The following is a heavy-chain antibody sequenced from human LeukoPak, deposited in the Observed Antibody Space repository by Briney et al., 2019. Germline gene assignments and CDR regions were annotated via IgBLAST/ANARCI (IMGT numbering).Heavy chain of an antibody. J-gene: IGHJ3*02. D-gene: IGHD3-3*01. CDR3: ARGLLNYDFWSGYYTSAFDI. Sequence: SVKVSCKASGYTFTRYDINWVRQATGQGLEWMGWMNPNSGNTGYAQKFQGRVTMTRNTSISTAYMELSSLRSEDTAVYYCARGLLNYDFWSGYYTSAFDIWGQGTMVTVSS. V-gene: IGHV1-8*01. CDR1: GYTFTRYD. CDR2: MNPNSGNT.